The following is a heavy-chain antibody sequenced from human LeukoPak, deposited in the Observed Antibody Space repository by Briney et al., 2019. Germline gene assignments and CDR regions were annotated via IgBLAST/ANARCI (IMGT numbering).Heavy chain of an antibody. CDR3: AKDPRITKNYYYYYYMDV. J-gene: IGHJ6*03. V-gene: IGHV3-74*01. D-gene: IGHD3-3*01. CDR2: INSDGSST. Sequence: GGSLRLSCAVSGFTFSIYWMHWVRQAPGKGLVWVSRINSDGSSTSYADSVKGRFTISRDNSKNTLYLQMNSLRGEDTALYHCAKDPRITKNYYYYYYMDVWGKGTTVTVSS. CDR1: GFTFSIYW.